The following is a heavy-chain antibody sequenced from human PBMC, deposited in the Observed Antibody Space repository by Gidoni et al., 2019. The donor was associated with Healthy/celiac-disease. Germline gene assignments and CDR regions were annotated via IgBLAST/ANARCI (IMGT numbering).Heavy chain of an antibody. Sequence: QVQLQESGPGLVKPSGTLSLTCAVSGGSISSSNWLSWVRQPPGKGLEWIGDIYHSGSTNYNPSLKSRVTISVDKSKNQFSLKLSSVTAADTAVYYCAREGVDYYGSGSYYPDYWGQGTLVTVSS. CDR3: AREGVDYYGSGSYYPDY. D-gene: IGHD3-10*01. J-gene: IGHJ4*02. CDR1: GGSISSSNW. CDR2: IYHSGST. V-gene: IGHV4-4*02.